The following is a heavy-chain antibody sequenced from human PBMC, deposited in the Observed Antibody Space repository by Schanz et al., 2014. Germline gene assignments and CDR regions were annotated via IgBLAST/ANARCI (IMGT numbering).Heavy chain of an antibody. D-gene: IGHD2-15*01. J-gene: IGHJ6*02. CDR1: GFTFNSYV. Sequence: DVQLLESGGGLVQPGGSLRLSCAASGFTFNSYVMTWVRQAPGKGLEWVSSISHSGGSKYYADSVKGRFTISRDNSENTLYLQMNSLSADDTAVFYCAKGMGYCSGGTCYDYYYYGLDVWGQGTTVTVSS. CDR3: AKGMGYCSGGTCYDYYYYGLDV. V-gene: IGHV3-23*01. CDR2: ISHSGGSK.